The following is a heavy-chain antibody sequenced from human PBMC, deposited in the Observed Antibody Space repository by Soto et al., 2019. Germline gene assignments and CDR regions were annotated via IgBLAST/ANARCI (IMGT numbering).Heavy chain of an antibody. D-gene: IGHD3-22*01. J-gene: IGHJ4*02. Sequence: GGSLRLCCSASGFTFSIYAMHWVRQAPGKGLEYVSSISTNGGSTDYADSVKGRFTISRDNSKNTVYLQMSSLRVEDTAVYYCVKGEYYYDSSGYYPFDYWGQGT. CDR2: ISTNGGST. V-gene: IGHV3-64D*06. CDR1: GFTFSIYA. CDR3: VKGEYYYDSSGYYPFDY.